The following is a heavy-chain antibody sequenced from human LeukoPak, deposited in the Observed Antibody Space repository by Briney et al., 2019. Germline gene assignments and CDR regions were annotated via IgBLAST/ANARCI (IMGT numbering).Heavy chain of an antibody. J-gene: IGHJ4*02. CDR3: ARDYYDSSGYYYPSFDY. CDR2: IIPIFGTA. V-gene: IGHV1-69*13. Sequence: SVKVSCKASGGTFSSYAISWVRQAPGQGLEWMGGIIPIFGTANYAQKFQGRVTITADESTSTAYMELSSLRSEDTAVYYCARDYYDSSGYYYPSFDYWGQGTLVTVSS. CDR1: GGTFSSYA. D-gene: IGHD3-22*01.